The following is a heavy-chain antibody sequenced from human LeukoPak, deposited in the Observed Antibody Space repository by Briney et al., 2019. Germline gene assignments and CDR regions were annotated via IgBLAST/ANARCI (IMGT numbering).Heavy chain of an antibody. CDR2: IIPIFGTA. V-gene: IGHV1-69*05. CDR3: ARKVSSGWSSWFDP. D-gene: IGHD6-19*01. CDR1: GGTFSSYA. Sequence: ASVKVSCKASGGTFSSYAISWVQQAPGQGLEWMGGIIPIFGTANYAQKFQGRVTITTDESTSTVYMELSSLRSEDTAVYYCARKVSSGWSSWFDPWGQGTLVTVSS. J-gene: IGHJ5*02.